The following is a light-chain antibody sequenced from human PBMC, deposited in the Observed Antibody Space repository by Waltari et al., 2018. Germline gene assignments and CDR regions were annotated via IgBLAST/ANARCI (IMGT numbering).Light chain of an antibody. CDR3: QQYTSWPRT. J-gene: IGKJ2*01. V-gene: IGKV3-15*01. CDR1: QNVFGD. CDR2: GVS. Sequence: DIVMTQSLATLSVSPGERASLSCRASQNVFGDLAWYQMKIGRAPRLLIFGVSTRATGVPARFSGSGSGTEFTLNISSLQSEDSAVYYCQQYTSWPRTFGQGTKLEI.